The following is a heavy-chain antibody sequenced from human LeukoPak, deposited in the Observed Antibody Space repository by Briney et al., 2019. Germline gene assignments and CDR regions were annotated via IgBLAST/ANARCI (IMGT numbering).Heavy chain of an antibody. D-gene: IGHD2-21*01. CDR3: ATDPLWWPTS. CDR2: ISAYNGNT. J-gene: IGHJ4*02. Sequence: GASVKVSCKASGYTLTSYGISWVRQAPGQGLEWMGWISAYNGNTNYAQKFQGRVTMTEDTSTDTAYMELSSLRSEDTAVYYCATDPLWWPTSWGQGTLVTVSS. V-gene: IGHV1-18*01. CDR1: GYTLTSYG.